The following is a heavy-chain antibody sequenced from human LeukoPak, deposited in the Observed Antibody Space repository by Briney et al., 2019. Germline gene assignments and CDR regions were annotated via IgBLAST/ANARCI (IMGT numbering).Heavy chain of an antibody. J-gene: IGHJ4*02. CDR2: IIPIFGTA. V-gene: IGHV1-69*01. Sequence: ASVKVSCKASGGTFSSYAISWVRQAPGQGLEWMGGIIPIFGTANYAQKFQGRVTITADESTSTAYMELSSLRSEDTAVYYCARTKWIQPSPLDYWGQGTLVTVSS. CDR3: ARTKWIQPSPLDY. CDR1: GGTFSSYA. D-gene: IGHD5-18*01.